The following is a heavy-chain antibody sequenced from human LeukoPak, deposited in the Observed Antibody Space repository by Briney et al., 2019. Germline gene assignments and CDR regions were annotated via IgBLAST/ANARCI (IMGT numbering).Heavy chain of an antibody. CDR2: FSGSGGNT. CDR1: GFSVSNNY. D-gene: IGHD2-15*01. V-gene: IGHV3-23*01. J-gene: IGHJ4*02. CDR3: AKSGLNRFDY. Sequence: GGSLRLSCAASGFSVSNNYMNWVRQAPGKGLEWVSAFSGSGGNTYYADSVKGRFTISRDNSKNTLYLQMNSLRAEDTAVYYCAKSGLNRFDYWGQGTLVTVSS.